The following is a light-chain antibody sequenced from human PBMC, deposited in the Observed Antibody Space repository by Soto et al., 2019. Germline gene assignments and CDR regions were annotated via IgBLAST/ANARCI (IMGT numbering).Light chain of an antibody. J-gene: IGLJ2*01. CDR3: QVWDSSSDHVV. CDR1: NIGSKS. CDR2: YDS. V-gene: IGLV3-21*04. Sequence: SYELTKPPSVSLAPGKTARITCGGNNIGSKSVHWYQQKPGQAPVLVIYYDSDRHSGIPERFSGSNSGNTATLTISRVEAGDEADYYCQVWDSSSDHVVFGGGTKVTVL.